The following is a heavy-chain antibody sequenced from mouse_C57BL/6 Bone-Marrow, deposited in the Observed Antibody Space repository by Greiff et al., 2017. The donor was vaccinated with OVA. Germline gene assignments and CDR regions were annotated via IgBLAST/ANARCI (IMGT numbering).Heavy chain of an antibody. V-gene: IGHV1-52*01. Sequence: QVQLQQPGAELVRPGSSVKLSCKASGYTFTSYWMHWVKQRPIQGLEWIGNIDPSDRETHYNQKFKDKATLTVDKSSSTAYMQLSSLTSEDSAVYYGETGVALNYYAMDYGGQGTSVTVSS. CDR3: ETGVALNYYAMDY. CDR2: IDPSDRET. D-gene: IGHD1-1*01. J-gene: IGHJ4*01. CDR1: GYTFTSYW.